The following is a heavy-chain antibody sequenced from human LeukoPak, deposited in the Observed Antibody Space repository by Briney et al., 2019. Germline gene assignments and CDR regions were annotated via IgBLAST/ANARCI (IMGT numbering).Heavy chain of an antibody. V-gene: IGHV3-9*01. CDR1: GFTFDDYA. D-gene: IGHD3-10*01. Sequence: GGSLRLSCAASGFTFDDYAMHWVRQAPGKGLEWVSGISWNSGSIGYADSVKGRFTISRDNAKNSLYLQMNSLRAEDTAVYYCAREVRFGDNWFDPWGQGTLVTVSS. CDR2: ISWNSGSI. CDR3: AREVRFGDNWFDP. J-gene: IGHJ5*02.